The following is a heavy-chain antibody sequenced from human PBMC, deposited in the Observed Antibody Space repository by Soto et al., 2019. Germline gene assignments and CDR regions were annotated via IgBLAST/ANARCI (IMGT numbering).Heavy chain of an antibody. Sequence: QVQLVQSGAEVKKPGASVKVSCKAPRYIFTAYFMHWVRQAPGQGLEWMGWINPNNGATHYGLSFQGRVTMTRDTSISTAYMGLSSLRSDVTAVYYCASHDPGARFDPWGQGTLVIVSS. CDR2: INPNNGAT. J-gene: IGHJ5*02. D-gene: IGHD1-1*01. CDR1: RYIFTAYF. CDR3: ASHDPGARFDP. V-gene: IGHV1-2*02.